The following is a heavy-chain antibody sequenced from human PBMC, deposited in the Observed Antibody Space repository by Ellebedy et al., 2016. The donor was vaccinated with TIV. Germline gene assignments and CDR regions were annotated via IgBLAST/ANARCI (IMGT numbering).Heavy chain of an antibody. D-gene: IGHD4-17*01. CDR2: ISGTGRST. J-gene: IGHJ4*02. V-gene: IGHV3-23*01. Sequence: GESLKISXVASAFTFSSHWMSWVRQAPGKGLEWVSTISGTGRSTYYADSVQGRFTISRDNSKNILFLQMNSLRAEDAALYYCVKGGDYDRPDDWGQGTRVTVSS. CDR3: VKGGDYDRPDD. CDR1: AFTFSSHW.